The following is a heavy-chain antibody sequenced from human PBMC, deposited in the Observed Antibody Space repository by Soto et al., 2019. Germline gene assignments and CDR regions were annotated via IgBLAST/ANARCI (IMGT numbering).Heavy chain of an antibody. CDR3: VKVSGYYYGGYYYFVMGV. J-gene: IGHJ6*02. Sequence: GGSLRLSCAASGFTFSSYAMSWVRQAPGKGLEWVSAISGSGGSTYYADSVKGRFTISRDNSKNTLYLQMNSLRAEDTAVYYIVKVSGYYYGGYYYFVMGVWGQGTTVTVSS. V-gene: IGHV3-23*01. CDR1: GFTFSSYA. CDR2: ISGSGGST. D-gene: IGHD3-22*01.